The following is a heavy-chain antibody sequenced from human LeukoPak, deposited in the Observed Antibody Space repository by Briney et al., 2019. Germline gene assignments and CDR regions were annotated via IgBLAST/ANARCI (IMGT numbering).Heavy chain of an antibody. Sequence: GGSLRLSCAASGFTFSSYAMSWVRQAPGKGLEWVSGISWNSGSIGYADSVKGRFTISRDNAKNSLYLQMNSLRAEDTAVYYCARERAVAGTFDYWGQGTLVTVSS. CDR3: ARERAVAGTFDY. J-gene: IGHJ4*02. CDR1: GFTFSSYA. V-gene: IGHV3-20*04. CDR2: ISWNSGSI. D-gene: IGHD6-19*01.